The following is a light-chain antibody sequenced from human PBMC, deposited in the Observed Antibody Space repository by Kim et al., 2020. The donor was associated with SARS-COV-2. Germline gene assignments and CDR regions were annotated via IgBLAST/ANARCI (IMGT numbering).Light chain of an antibody. V-gene: IGKV3-20*01. CDR3: QQYSSSPST. CDR1: RSISSNY. Sequence: LSPGERAPLSCRGRRSISSNYLAWYQQKPGQAPRLFIYAASTRTSGIPKRISGSGSGTDFTLTSSRLEPEDFAEYFCQQYSSSPSTFGQGTKLQIK. J-gene: IGKJ2*01. CDR2: AAS.